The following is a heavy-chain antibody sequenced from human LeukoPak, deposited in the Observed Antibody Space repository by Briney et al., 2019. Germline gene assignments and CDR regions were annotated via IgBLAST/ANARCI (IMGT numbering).Heavy chain of an antibody. J-gene: IGHJ3*02. CDR3: ARYDSSGSKVVGAFDI. V-gene: IGHV4-59*01. Sequence: SETLSLTCTVSGGSISSYYWSWIRQPPGKGLEWIGYIYYSGSTNHNPSLKSRVTISVDTSKNQFSLKLSSVTAADTAVYYCARYDSSGSKVVGAFDIWGQGTMVTVSS. D-gene: IGHD3-22*01. CDR2: IYYSGST. CDR1: GGSISSYY.